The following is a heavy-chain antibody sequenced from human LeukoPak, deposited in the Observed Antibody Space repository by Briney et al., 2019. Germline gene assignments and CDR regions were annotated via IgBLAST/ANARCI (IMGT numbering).Heavy chain of an antibody. D-gene: IGHD3-22*01. J-gene: IGHJ3*02. CDR1: GFTFSSSA. CDR2: ISGSGGST. Sequence: GGSLRLSCAASGFTFSSSAMSWVRQAPGKGLEWVSAISGSGGSTYYADSVKGRFTISRDNSKNTLYLQMNSLRAEDTAVYYCARFGLLGYSLTRPDAFDIWGQGTMVTVSS. CDR3: ARFGLLGYSLTRPDAFDI. V-gene: IGHV3-23*01.